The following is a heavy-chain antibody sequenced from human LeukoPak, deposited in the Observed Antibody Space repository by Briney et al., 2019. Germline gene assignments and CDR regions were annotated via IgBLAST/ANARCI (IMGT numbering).Heavy chain of an antibody. D-gene: IGHD2-15*01. Sequence: SVKVSCKASGGTFSSYAISWVRQAPGQGLEWMGGIIPIFGTANYAQKFQGRVTITTDESTSTAYMELSSLRSEDTAVYYCARGYCSGGSCYRSYHFDYWGQGTLVTVSS. CDR3: ARGYCSGGSCYRSYHFDY. V-gene: IGHV1-69*05. J-gene: IGHJ4*02. CDR2: IIPIFGTA. CDR1: GGTFSSYA.